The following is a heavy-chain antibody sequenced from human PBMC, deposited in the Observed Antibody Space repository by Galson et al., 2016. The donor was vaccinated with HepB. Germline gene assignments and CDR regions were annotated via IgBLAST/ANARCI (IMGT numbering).Heavy chain of an antibody. Sequence: SLRLSCAASGFSFKDYYMRWIRQAPGKGLEWLSYISSSGDTIYYADSVKGRLTVSRDNAENSLYLVMNSLRPDDTAVYYCARGRYSDYWGQGTLVAVSS. J-gene: IGHJ4*02. V-gene: IGHV3-11*01. CDR2: ISSSGDTI. D-gene: IGHD2-2*02. CDR3: ARGRYSDY. CDR1: GFSFKDYY.